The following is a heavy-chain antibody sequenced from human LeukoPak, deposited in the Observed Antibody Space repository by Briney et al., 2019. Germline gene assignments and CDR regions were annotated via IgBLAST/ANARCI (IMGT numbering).Heavy chain of an antibody. D-gene: IGHD7-27*01. CDR1: GFTFSDAW. V-gene: IGHV3-15*07. CDR2: IKRKTDAGTT. CDR3: TTGNWGPY. Sequence: GGSLRLSCAASGFTFSDAWMNCVGQAPGKGLEWVGRIKRKTDAGTTDYAAPVKGRFTISRDDSKNTLYLQMNSLKTEDTAVYYCTTGNWGPYWGQGTLVTVSS. J-gene: IGHJ4*02.